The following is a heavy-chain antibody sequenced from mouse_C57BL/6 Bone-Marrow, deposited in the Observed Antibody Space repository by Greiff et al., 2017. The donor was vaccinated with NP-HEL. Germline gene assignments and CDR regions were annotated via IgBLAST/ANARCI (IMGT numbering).Heavy chain of an antibody. CDR3: ARSERIYYGNSFDY. CDR1: GYAFTNYL. Sequence: QVQLQQSGAELVRPGTSVKVSCKASGYAFTNYLIEWVKQRPGQGLEWIGVINPGSGGTNYNEKFKGKATLTADKSSSTAYMQLSSLTSEDSAVYFCARSERIYYGNSFDYWGQGTTLTVSS. V-gene: IGHV1-54*01. D-gene: IGHD2-1*01. J-gene: IGHJ2*01. CDR2: INPGSGGT.